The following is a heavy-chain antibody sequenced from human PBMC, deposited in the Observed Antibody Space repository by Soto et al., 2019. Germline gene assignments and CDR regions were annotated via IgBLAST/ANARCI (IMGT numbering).Heavy chain of an antibody. J-gene: IGHJ6*02. Sequence: GGSLRLSCAAAEFTFRSYAMIWVRQAPGKGLEWVSSIDGSGDNAYYADSAKGRFSISRDNSKNTLSLQMNSLSAEDTAIYYCAKALGPKLRFLYMDVWGQGTTVTVSS. D-gene: IGHD3-3*01. CDR3: AKALGPKLRFLYMDV. CDR2: IDGSGDNA. V-gene: IGHV3-23*01. CDR1: EFTFRSYA.